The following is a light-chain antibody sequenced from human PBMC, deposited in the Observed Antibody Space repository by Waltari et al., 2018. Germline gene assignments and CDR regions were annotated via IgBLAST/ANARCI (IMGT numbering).Light chain of an antibody. CDR3: QQYNSYPWT. CDR1: KSISSW. CDR2: KAS. J-gene: IGKJ1*01. Sequence: DMQITHSPSTLSASVGDRVPITCRAIKSISSWLAWYQQKPGKAPKLLIYKASSLESGVPSRFSGSGSGTEFTLTISSLQPDDFATYYCQQYNSYPWTFGQGTKVEIK. V-gene: IGKV1-5*03.